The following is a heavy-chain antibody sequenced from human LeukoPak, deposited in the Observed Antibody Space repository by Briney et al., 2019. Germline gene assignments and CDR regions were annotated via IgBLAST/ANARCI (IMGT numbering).Heavy chain of an antibody. V-gene: IGHV4-59*12. J-gene: IGHJ4*02. Sequence: SETLSLTCTVSGVSIRSNYWSWIRQPPGKGLEWIGCMYYSGTTNYNPSLKSRVTLSVDTSKNQFSLKLSSVTAADTAVYYCARGPPPDFDYWGRGTLVTVSS. CDR3: ARGPPPDFDY. CDR2: MYYSGTT. CDR1: GVSIRSNY.